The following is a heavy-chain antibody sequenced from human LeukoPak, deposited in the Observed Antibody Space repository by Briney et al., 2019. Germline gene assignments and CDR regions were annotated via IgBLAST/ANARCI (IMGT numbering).Heavy chain of an antibody. CDR3: ATGGSSLRN. J-gene: IGHJ4*02. Sequence: GGSLRLSCAGYEFSFTNVRMTWVCQAPGKGLEWVGHIKSKVDGGTTDFAAPVQGRFTISRDESRNTLFLQMNSLKTEDTAFYYCATGGSSLRNWGQGIQVTVSS. D-gene: IGHD5/OR15-5a*01. CDR1: EFSFTNVR. V-gene: IGHV3-15*01. CDR2: IKSKVDGGTT.